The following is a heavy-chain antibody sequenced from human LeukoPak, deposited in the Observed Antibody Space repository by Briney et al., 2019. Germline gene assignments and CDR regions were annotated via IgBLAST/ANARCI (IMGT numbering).Heavy chain of an antibody. CDR2: IYSGGTT. V-gene: IGHV3-66*01. CDR1: GFTVSSNY. CDR3: ARVHSDSRGYYQHDY. D-gene: IGHD3-22*01. Sequence: GGSLRLSCAVSGFTVSSNYMSWVRQAPGKGLGWVSLIYSGGTTYYADSVKGRFTISRDNSKNTLYLQMNSLRAEDTAVYYCARVHSDSRGYYQHDYWGQGTRVTVSS. J-gene: IGHJ4*02.